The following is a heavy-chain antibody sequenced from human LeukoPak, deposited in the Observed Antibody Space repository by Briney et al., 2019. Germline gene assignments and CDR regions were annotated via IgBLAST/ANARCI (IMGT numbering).Heavy chain of an antibody. J-gene: IGHJ4*02. D-gene: IGHD6-13*01. V-gene: IGHV4-38-2*02. CDR2: IHYSGNT. Sequence: PSETLSLTCTVSGYSISSAYYWGWIRQPPGKGLEWIGYIHYSGNTNYNPSLKSRVTISVDSSKNQFSLKLSSVSAADTAVYYCARTSGARAGTLDYWGQGTLVTASS. CDR1: GYSISSAYY. CDR3: ARTSGARAGTLDY.